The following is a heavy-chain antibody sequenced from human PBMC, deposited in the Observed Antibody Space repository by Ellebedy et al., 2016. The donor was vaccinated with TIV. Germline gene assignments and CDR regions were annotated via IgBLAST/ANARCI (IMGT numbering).Heavy chain of an antibody. CDR2: IWYDGSNK. V-gene: IGHV3-33*01. J-gene: IGHJ4*02. CDR3: ARFASTVTTVDY. D-gene: IGHD4-17*01. CDR1: GFTFSSYG. Sequence: PGGSLRLSCAASGFTFSSYGMHWVRQAPGKGLEWVAVIWYDGSNKYYADSVKGRFTISRDNSKNTLYLQMNSLRAEDTAVYYCARFASTVTTVDYWGQGTLVTVSS.